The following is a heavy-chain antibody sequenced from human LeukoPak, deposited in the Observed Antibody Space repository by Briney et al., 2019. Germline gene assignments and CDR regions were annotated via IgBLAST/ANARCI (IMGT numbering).Heavy chain of an antibody. CDR3: ARWLMTGTYYYYYYMDV. Sequence: PGGSLRLSCAASGFTFSSYSMNWVRQALGKGLEWVSSISSSSSYIYYADSVKGRFTISRDNAKNSLYLQMNSLRAEDTAVYYCARWLMTGTYYYYYYMDVWGKGTTVTVSS. CDR2: ISSSSSYI. CDR1: GFTFSSYS. J-gene: IGHJ6*03. D-gene: IGHD3-9*01. V-gene: IGHV3-21*01.